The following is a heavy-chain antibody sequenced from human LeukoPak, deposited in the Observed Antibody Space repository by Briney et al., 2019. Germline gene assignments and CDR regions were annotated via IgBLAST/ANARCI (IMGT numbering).Heavy chain of an antibody. Sequence: PGGSLRLSCAASGFTFSSYAMSWVRQAPGKGLEWVSDISGSGALSCYADSVKGRFTISRDNSKNTLYLQMNSLRAEDTAVYYCAKEGGYCSSTSCGAFDIWGQGTMVTVSS. V-gene: IGHV3-23*01. D-gene: IGHD2-2*01. CDR1: GFTFSSYA. J-gene: IGHJ3*02. CDR2: ISGSGALS. CDR3: AKEGGYCSSTSCGAFDI.